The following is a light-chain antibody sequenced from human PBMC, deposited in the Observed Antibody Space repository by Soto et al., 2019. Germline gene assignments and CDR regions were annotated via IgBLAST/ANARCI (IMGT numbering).Light chain of an antibody. V-gene: IGLV2-14*01. CDR3: SSYTSSSTLEV. CDR1: SSDVGGYNY. Sequence: ALTQPASVSGSPGQSITISCTGTSSDVGGYNYVSWYQQYPGKAPKVMIYDVSNRPSGVSNRFSGSKSGNTASLTISGLQAEDEADYYCSSYTSSSTLEVFGTGTKVPVL. J-gene: IGLJ1*01. CDR2: DVS.